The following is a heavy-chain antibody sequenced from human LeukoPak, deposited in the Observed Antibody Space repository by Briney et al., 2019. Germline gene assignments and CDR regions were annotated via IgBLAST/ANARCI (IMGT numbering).Heavy chain of an antibody. CDR3: ARVVGRYCSSTSCYIDY. Sequence: SETLSLTCTVSGGSISTYYWSWLRQPPGKGLEWIGYIYDSGSTDYNPSLKSRVTISEDTSKRQFSLNLRSVTAADTAVYYCARVVGRYCSSTSCYIDYWGQGTLVTVSS. CDR2: IYDSGST. D-gene: IGHD2-2*01. J-gene: IGHJ4*02. CDR1: GGSISTYY. V-gene: IGHV4-59*01.